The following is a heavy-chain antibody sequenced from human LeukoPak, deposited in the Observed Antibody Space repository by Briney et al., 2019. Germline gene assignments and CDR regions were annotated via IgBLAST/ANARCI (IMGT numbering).Heavy chain of an antibody. Sequence: PGGSLRLSCAASGFSLDDYAMHWVRQAPGMGLEWVSSISWDGRSMAYAASVKGRFTISRDNAQNSLYLQMNSLKIEDTAFYYCIKDMGFDLLKDAFDLWGQGMLVTVSS. CDR2: ISWDGRSM. CDR1: GFSLDDYA. CDR3: IKDMGFDLLKDAFDL. J-gene: IGHJ3*01. D-gene: IGHD1-26*01. V-gene: IGHV3-9*01.